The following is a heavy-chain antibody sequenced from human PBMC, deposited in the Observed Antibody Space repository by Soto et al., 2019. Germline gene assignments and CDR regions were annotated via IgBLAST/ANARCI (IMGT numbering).Heavy chain of an antibody. V-gene: IGHV4-39*01. CDR1: GGSISSSSYY. J-gene: IGHJ4*02. Sequence: PSETLSLTCTVSGGSISSSSYYWGWIRQPPGKGLEWIGSIYYSGSTYYNPSLKSRVTISVDTSKNQFSLKLSSVTAADTAVYYCARRHPYSSGWYYFDYWGQGTLVTVSS. CDR3: ARRHPYSSGWYYFDY. CDR2: IYYSGST. D-gene: IGHD6-19*01.